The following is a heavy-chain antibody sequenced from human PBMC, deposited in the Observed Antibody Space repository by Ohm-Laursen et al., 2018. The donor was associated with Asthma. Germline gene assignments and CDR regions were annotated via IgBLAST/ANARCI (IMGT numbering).Heavy chain of an antibody. D-gene: IGHD2-21*02. V-gene: IGHV3-23*01. J-gene: IGHJ3*02. Sequence: SLRLSCSASGFTFSSYPMSWVRQAPGKGLEWISAIRGSGGTTYFGDSVKGRFTISRDNSKNTLYMQMNSLRAEDTAVYYCARRDFSGGDPSAAFDIWGQGTMVTVSS. CDR2: IRGSGGTT. CDR3: ARRDFSGGDPSAAFDI. CDR1: GFTFSSYP.